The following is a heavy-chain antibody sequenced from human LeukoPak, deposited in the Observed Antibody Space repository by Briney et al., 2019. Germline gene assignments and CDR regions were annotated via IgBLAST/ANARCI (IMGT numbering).Heavy chain of an antibody. CDR3: ARAPAPVPGGLKFLEWLPYYFDY. Sequence: GGSLRLSCAASGFTFSSYSMNWVRQAPGKGLEWVSSISSSSSYIYYADSVKGRFTISRDNAKNSLYLQMNSLRAEDAAVYYCARAPAPVPGGLKFLEWLPYYFDYWGQGTLVTVSS. CDR2: ISSSSSYI. J-gene: IGHJ4*02. CDR1: GFTFSSYS. D-gene: IGHD3-3*01. V-gene: IGHV3-21*01.